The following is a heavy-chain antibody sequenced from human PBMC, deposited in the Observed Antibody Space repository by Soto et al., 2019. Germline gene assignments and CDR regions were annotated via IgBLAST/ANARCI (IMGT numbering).Heavy chain of an antibody. Sequence: LRLSCASSGFIFSNYAMTWVRQGPVMGLEWVSTTSFSVGMTYYADSGKGRFTISIDNSNNTLFRQLSSLRAEDTAIYYSAKDSRASCGGDCYKDYWGRRSLVAVA. CDR2: TSFSVGMT. J-gene: IGHJ4*02. CDR3: AKDSRASCGGDCYKDY. V-gene: IGHV3-23*01. D-gene: IGHD2-21*02. CDR1: GFIFSNYA.